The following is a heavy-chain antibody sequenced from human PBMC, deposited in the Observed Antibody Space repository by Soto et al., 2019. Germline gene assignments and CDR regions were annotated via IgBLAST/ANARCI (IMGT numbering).Heavy chain of an antibody. V-gene: IGHV4-39*01. CDR3: ARLEGLPTISSCFDY. Sequence: NPSETLSLTCSVSGDSINSDNYYWGWIRQPPGKGLEWIGSIYYRGNTYYNPSLKTRVTISLDKSKSQFSLKLNSVTAADSAVYFCARLEGLPTISSCFDYWGKETLVTVSS. CDR2: IYYRGNT. D-gene: IGHD6-6*01. CDR1: GDSINSDNYY. J-gene: IGHJ4*02.